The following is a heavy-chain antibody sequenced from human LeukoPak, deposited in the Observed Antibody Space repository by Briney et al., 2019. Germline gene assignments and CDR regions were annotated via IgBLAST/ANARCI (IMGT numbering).Heavy chain of an antibody. J-gene: IGHJ5*02. CDR2: ISGSSSYI. D-gene: IGHD3-10*01. CDR1: GFTFSSYS. V-gene: IGHV3-21*01. CDR3: ASLVRGVSNWFDP. Sequence: GGSLRLSCAASGFTFSSYSMNWVRQAPGKGLEWVSSISGSSSYIYYADSVKGRFTISRDNAKNSLYLQMNSLRAEDTAVYYCASLVRGVSNWFDPWGQGTLVTVSS.